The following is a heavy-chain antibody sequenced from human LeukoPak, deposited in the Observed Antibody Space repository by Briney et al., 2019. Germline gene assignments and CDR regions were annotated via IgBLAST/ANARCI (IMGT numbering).Heavy chain of an antibody. V-gene: IGHV1-2*02. J-gene: IGHJ5*02. Sequence: ASVKVSCKASGYTFTGYYMHWVRQAPGQGLEWMGWINPNSGGTNYAQKFQGRVTMTRDTSISTAYMELSRLRSDDTAVYYCARDRRVATRATPYNWFDPWGQGTLVTVSS. CDR3: ARDRRVATRATPYNWFDP. D-gene: IGHD5-12*01. CDR1: GYTFTGYY. CDR2: INPNSGGT.